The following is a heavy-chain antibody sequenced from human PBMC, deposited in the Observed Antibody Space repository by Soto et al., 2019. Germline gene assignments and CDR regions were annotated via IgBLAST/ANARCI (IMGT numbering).Heavy chain of an antibody. D-gene: IGHD3-10*01. V-gene: IGHV4-59*01. J-gene: IGHJ6*02. Sequence: SETLSLTCTVPGGSISSYYWSWIRQPPGKGLEWIGYIYYSGSTNYNPSLKSRVTISVDTSKNQFSLKLSSVTAAGTAVYYCARGRGSGSSFYYYGMDVWGQGTTVTVSS. CDR3: ARGRGSGSSFYYYGMDV. CDR2: IYYSGST. CDR1: GGSISSYY.